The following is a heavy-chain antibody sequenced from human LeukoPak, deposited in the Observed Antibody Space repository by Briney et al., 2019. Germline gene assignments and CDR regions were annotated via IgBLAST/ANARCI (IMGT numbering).Heavy chain of an antibody. J-gene: IGHJ1*01. V-gene: IGHV3-21*01. CDR1: GFTFRVYT. D-gene: IGHD6-13*01. CDR3: ARVASSSWYRIAEYFQH. CDR2: ISSGSTYI. Sequence: GGSLRLSCAASGFTFRVYTMNWVRQAPGKGLEWVSSISSGSTYIYYADSMRGRFTISRDNAKYSLYLQMNSLRAEDTAIYYCARVASSSWYRIAEYFQHWGQGTLVTVSS.